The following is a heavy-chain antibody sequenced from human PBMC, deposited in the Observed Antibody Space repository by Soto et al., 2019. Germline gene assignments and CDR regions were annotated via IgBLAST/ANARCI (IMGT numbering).Heavy chain of an antibody. J-gene: IGHJ6*02. Sequence: GASVKVSCKASGYTFTGYYMHWVRQAPGQGLEWMGWINPNSGGTNYAQKFQGWVTMTRDTSISTAYTELSRLRSDDTAVYYCARAVLGQYDYVWGSSRYYYGMDVWGQGTTVTVSS. CDR2: INPNSGGT. D-gene: IGHD3-16*01. CDR1: GYTFTGYY. CDR3: ARAVLGQYDYVWGSSRYYYGMDV. V-gene: IGHV1-2*04.